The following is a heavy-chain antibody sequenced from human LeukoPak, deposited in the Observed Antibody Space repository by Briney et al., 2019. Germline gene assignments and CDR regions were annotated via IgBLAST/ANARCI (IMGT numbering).Heavy chain of an antibody. CDR1: GGSFSGYY. J-gene: IGHJ5*02. CDR3: ARGGSSWYRGWFDP. Sequence: SETLSLTCAVYGGSFSGYYWSWIRQPPGKGLEWIGEINHSGSTNYNPSLKSRVTISVVTSKNQFSLKLSSVTAADTAVYYCARGGSSWYRGWFDPWGQGTLVTVSS. D-gene: IGHD6-13*01. CDR2: INHSGST. V-gene: IGHV4-34*01.